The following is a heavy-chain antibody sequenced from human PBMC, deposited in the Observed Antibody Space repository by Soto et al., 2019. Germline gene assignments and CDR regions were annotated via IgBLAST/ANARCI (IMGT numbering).Heavy chain of an antibody. CDR2: ISSSGSTI. CDR3: ARDHGEVRGVIKSPRIYYFDY. D-gene: IGHD3-10*01. CDR1: GFTFSDYY. Sequence: QVQLVESGGGLVKPGGSLRLSCSASGFTFSDYYMSWIRQAPGKGLEWVSYISSSGSTIYYADSVKGRFTISRDNAKNSLYLQMNSLRAEDTAVYYCARDHGEVRGVIKSPRIYYFDYWGQGTLVTVSS. V-gene: IGHV3-11*01. J-gene: IGHJ4*02.